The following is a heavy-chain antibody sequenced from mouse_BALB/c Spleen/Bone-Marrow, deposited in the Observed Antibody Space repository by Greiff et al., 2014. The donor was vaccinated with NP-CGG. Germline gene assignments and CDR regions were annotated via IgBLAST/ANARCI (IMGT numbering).Heavy chain of an antibody. J-gene: IGHJ4*01. CDR3: ARHYGSSLYAMDY. V-gene: IGHV2-6-1*01. CDR1: GFSLTSYG. Sequence: VNVVESGPGLVAPSQSLSITCTISGFSLTSYGVHWVRQPPGKGLEWLVVIWSDGSTTYNSALKSRLSISKDNSKSQVFLKMNSLQTDDTAMYYCARHYGSSLYAMDYWGQGTSVTVSS. D-gene: IGHD1-1*01. CDR2: IWSDGST.